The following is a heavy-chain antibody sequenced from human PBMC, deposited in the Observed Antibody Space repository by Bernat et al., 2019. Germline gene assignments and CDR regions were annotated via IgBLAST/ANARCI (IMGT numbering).Heavy chain of an antibody. Sequence: EVQLVESGGGLVQPGGSLRLSCAASGFTFSSYEMNWVRQAPGKGLEWVSYISSSGSTIYYADSVKGRFTISRDNAKNSLYLQMNSLRAEDTAVYYCARDGYNWNSHWFDPWGQGTLVTVSS. J-gene: IGHJ5*02. CDR2: ISSSGSTI. CDR3: ARDGYNWNSHWFDP. V-gene: IGHV3-48*03. D-gene: IGHD1-7*01. CDR1: GFTFSSYE.